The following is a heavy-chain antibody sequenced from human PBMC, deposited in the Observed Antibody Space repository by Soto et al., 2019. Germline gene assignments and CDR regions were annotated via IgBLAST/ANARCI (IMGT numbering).Heavy chain of an antibody. Sequence: EDQLVESGGGLVQPGGSLRLTCAVSGFSFRSNWMNWVRQAPGKGLEWVAHTNQDGSEKYYLDSVKDRFTIFRDNAKNSLYLQMNSLRAEDTAVYYCSGGVGDAIWGQGTLVTVSS. CDR2: TNQDGSEK. CDR3: SGGVGDAI. V-gene: IGHV3-7*04. CDR1: GFSFRSNW. D-gene: IGHD1-26*01. J-gene: IGHJ4*02.